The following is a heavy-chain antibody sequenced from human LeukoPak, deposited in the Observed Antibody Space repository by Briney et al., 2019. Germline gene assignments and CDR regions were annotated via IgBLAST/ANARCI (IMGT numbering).Heavy chain of an antibody. CDR2: IWHDGSNK. Sequence: PGRSLRLSCAASGFTFSSYGMHWVRQAPGKGLEWVAVIWHDGSNKYYADSVKGRFTISRDNSKNTLYLQMNSLRAEDTAVYYCARDLQGSYYDSSGSWGQGTLVTVSS. J-gene: IGHJ5*02. CDR3: ARDLQGSYYDSSGS. CDR1: GFTFSSYG. V-gene: IGHV3-33*01. D-gene: IGHD3-22*01.